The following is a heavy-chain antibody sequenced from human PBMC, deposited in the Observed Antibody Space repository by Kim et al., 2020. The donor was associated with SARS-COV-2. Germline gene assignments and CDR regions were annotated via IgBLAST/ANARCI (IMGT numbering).Heavy chain of an antibody. CDR1: GFTFSSYS. J-gene: IGHJ6*02. V-gene: IGHV3-48*02. D-gene: IGHD3-22*01. CDR3: ARVPYYYDSSGYYYQYGMDV. CDR2: ISSSSSTI. Sequence: GGSLRLSCAASGFTFSSYSMNWVRQAPGKGLEWVSYISSSSSTIYYADSVKGRFTISRDNAKNSLYLQMNSLRDEDTAVYYCARVPYYYDSSGYYYQYGMDVWGQGTTVTVSS.